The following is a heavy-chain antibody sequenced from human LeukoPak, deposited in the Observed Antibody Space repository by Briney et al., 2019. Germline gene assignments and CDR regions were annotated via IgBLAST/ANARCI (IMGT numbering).Heavy chain of an antibody. CDR1: GFTFSSRP. V-gene: IGHV3-64D*06. CDR3: VNQISGWVY. J-gene: IGHJ4*02. D-gene: IGHD6-19*01. CDR2: SSGNGGST. Sequence: GGSLRLSCSASGFTFSSRPMHWVRQAPGKGLEYVSGSSGNGGSTYYADSVKGRFTISRDNPKNTVYLQMSSLRPEDTAVYYCVNQISGWVYWGQGTLVTVSS.